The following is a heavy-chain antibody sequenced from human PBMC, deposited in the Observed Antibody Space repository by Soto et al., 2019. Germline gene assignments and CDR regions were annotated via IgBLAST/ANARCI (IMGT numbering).Heavy chain of an antibody. V-gene: IGHV3-48*01. CDR1: GFTFSSYS. CDR3: ARDFEGRYFDWLFGFDY. D-gene: IGHD3-9*01. J-gene: IGHJ4*02. CDR2: ISSSSSTI. Sequence: EVQLVESGGGLVQPGGSLRLSCAASGFTFSSYSMNWVRQAPGKGLEWVSYISSSSSTIYYADSVKGRFTISRDNAKNSLYRQMNSLRAEDTAVYYCARDFEGRYFDWLFGFDYWGQGTLVTVSS.